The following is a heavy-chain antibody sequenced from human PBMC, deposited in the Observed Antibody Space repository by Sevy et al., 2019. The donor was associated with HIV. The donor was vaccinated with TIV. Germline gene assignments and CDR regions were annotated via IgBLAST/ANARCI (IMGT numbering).Heavy chain of an antibody. CDR2: VGTTRNQI. V-gene: IGHV3-21*01. Sequence: GGSLRLSCAASGFSFSIYSVNWVRQAPGKGLEWVSFVGTTRNQIYYAYSVRGRFTISRDNAKNSVYLQMTSLRDEDTAVYYCARGRHCGGSSCYSSWLDPWGQGTLVTVSS. CDR1: GFSFSIYS. D-gene: IGHD2-15*01. CDR3: ARGRHCGGSSCYSSWLDP. J-gene: IGHJ5*02.